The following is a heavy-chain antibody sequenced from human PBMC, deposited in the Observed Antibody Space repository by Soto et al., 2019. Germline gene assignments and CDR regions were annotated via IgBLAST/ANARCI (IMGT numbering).Heavy chain of an antibody. J-gene: IGHJ6*02. CDR2: IYHSGST. CDR3: ARKLGVLLCLGELLYYRGVGDV. V-gene: IGHV4-4*02. D-gene: IGHD3-16*01. CDR1: GGSISSSNW. Sequence: SETLSLTCAVSGGSISSSNWWSWVRQPPGKGLEWIGEIYHSGSTNYNPSLKSRVTISVDKSKNQFSLKLSSVTAADTAVYYCARKLGVLLCLGELLYYRGVGDVWAQGTRVTVSS.